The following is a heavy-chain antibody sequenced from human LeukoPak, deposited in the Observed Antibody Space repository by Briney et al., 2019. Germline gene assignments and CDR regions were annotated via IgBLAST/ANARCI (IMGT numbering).Heavy chain of an antibody. Sequence: PSETLSLTCTVSGGSVSSGSYYWSWIRQPPGKGLEWIGYIYYSGSTNYNPSLKSRVTVSVDTSKNQFSLKLSSVTAADTAVYYCARDIYILTGSYWYFDLWGRGTLVTVSS. J-gene: IGHJ2*01. CDR3: ARDIYILTGSYWYFDL. CDR1: GGSVSSGSYY. V-gene: IGHV4-61*01. CDR2: IYYSGST. D-gene: IGHD3-9*01.